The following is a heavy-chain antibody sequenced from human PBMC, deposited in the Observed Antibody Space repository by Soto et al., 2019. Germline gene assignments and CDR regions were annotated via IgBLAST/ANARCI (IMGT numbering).Heavy chain of an antibody. V-gene: IGHV4-59*08. J-gene: IGHJ4*02. CDR1: GGSISSYY. Sequence: TSETLSLTCTVSGGSISSYYWSWIRQPPGKGLEYIGYVSYSGSTDYNPSLKSRVTISVDTSKNQFSLKLSSVTAADTAVYFCARFISCSHTTCYKYFDSWGQGTLVTVSS. CDR2: VSYSGST. D-gene: IGHD2-2*02. CDR3: ARFISCSHTTCYKYFDS.